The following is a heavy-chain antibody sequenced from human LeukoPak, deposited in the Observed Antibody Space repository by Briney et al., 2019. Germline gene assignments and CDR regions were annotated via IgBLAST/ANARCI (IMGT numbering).Heavy chain of an antibody. CDR3: ARDPGYYDSSGFL. D-gene: IGHD3-22*01. J-gene: IGHJ4*02. CDR2: IIPILGIA. V-gene: IGHV1-69*04. Sequence: GASVKVSCKACGGTFSSYAISWVRQAPGQGLEWMGRIIPILGIANYAQKFQGRVTITADKSTSTAYMELSSLRSEDTAVYYCARDPGYYDSSGFLWGQGTLVTVSS. CDR1: GGTFSSYA.